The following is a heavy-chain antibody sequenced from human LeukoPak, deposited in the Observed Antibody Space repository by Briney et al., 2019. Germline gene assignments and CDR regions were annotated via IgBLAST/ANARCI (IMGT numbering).Heavy chain of an antibody. V-gene: IGHV4-59*01. Sequence: SETLSLTCTVSGGSISSYYWSWIRQPPGKGLEWIGYIYYSGSTSYNPSLKSRVTISVDTSKNQFSLKLSSVTAADTAVYYCARTYASGYFDYWGQGTLVTVSS. D-gene: IGHD3-10*01. CDR1: GGSISSYY. CDR2: IYYSGST. CDR3: ARTYASGYFDY. J-gene: IGHJ4*02.